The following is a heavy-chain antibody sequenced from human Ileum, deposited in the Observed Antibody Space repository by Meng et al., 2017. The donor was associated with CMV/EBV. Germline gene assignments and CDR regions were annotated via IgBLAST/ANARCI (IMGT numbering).Heavy chain of an antibody. Sequence: QVQSTEWGPGLVKPSQTLSLTCTVSGGSISSGDYYWSWIRQPPGKGLEWIGYIYYSGSTYYNPSLKSRVTISADTSKNQFSLKLNSVTAADTAVYYCASGSPQLGYVWGQGTLVTVSS. CDR1: GGSISSGDYY. V-gene: IGHV4-30-4*01. D-gene: IGHD1-1*01. CDR2: IYYSGST. J-gene: IGHJ4*02. CDR3: ASGSPQLGYV.